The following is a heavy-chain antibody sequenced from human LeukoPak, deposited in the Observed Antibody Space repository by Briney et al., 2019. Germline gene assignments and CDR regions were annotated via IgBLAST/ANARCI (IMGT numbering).Heavy chain of an antibody. CDR3: ASKWVTYYYNSSAYHYPTDVFDI. Sequence: ASVKVSCKASGYTFTDYYMHWVRQAPGQGLEWMGWINPSSGGTNYAQKFQGRVTMTRDTSISTAYMELSRLRSDDTAVYYCASKWVTYYYNSSAYHYPTDVFDIWGQGTMVTVSS. D-gene: IGHD3-22*01. CDR2: INPSSGGT. CDR1: GYTFTDYY. J-gene: IGHJ3*02. V-gene: IGHV1-2*02.